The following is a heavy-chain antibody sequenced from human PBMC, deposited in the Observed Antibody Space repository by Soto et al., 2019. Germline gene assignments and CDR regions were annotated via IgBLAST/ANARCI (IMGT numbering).Heavy chain of an antibody. CDR3: AKSTGSSTDRGYYYGMDV. D-gene: IGHD2-2*01. Sequence: PGGSLRLSCAASGFTFSSYGMHWVRQAPGKGLEWVAVISYDGSNKYYADSVKGRFTISRDNSKSTLYLQMNSLRAEDTAVYYCAKSTGSSTDRGYYYGMDVWGQGTTVTVSS. CDR1: GFTFSSYG. CDR2: ISYDGSNK. J-gene: IGHJ6*02. V-gene: IGHV3-30*18.